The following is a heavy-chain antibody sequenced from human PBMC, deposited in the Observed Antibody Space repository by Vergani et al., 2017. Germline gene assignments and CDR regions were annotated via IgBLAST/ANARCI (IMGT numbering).Heavy chain of an antibody. Sequence: QVQLQESGPGLVKSSQTLSLTCAVSGGSISSGGYSWSWIRQPPGKGLEWIGYIYHSGSTYYIPSLKSRVTISVDRSKNQFSLKLSSVTAADTAMYYCARAPYGYYYFDYWGQGTLVTVSS. CDR2: IYHSGST. CDR1: GGSISSGGYS. CDR3: ARAPYGYYYFDY. V-gene: IGHV4-30-2*01. J-gene: IGHJ4*02. D-gene: IGHD3-22*01.